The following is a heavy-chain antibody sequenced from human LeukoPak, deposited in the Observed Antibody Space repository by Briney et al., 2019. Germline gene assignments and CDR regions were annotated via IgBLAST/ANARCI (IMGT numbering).Heavy chain of an antibody. V-gene: IGHV3-9*01. J-gene: IGHJ6*02. D-gene: IGHD5-18*01. CDR2: ISWNSGSI. Sequence: GGSLRLSCAASGFTFDDYAMHWVRQAPGKGLEWVSGISWNSGSIGYADSVKGRFTISRGNAKNSLYLQMNSLRAEDTALYYCAKDDTASYYYYGMDVWGQGTTVTVSS. CDR1: GFTFDDYA. CDR3: AKDDTASYYYYGMDV.